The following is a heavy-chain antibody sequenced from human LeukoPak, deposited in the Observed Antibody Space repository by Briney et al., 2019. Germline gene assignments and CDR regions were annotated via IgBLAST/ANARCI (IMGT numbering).Heavy chain of an antibody. Sequence: PSETLSLTCTVSGGSISSYYWSWIRQPPGKGLEWIGYIYYSGSTNYNPSLKSRVTISVDTSKNQFYLKLSSVTAADTAVYYCARLGDYYDSSGYYFKYFQHWGQGTLVTVSS. V-gene: IGHV4-59*08. CDR1: GGSISSYY. D-gene: IGHD3-22*01. J-gene: IGHJ1*01. CDR3: ARLGDYYDSSGYYFKYFQH. CDR2: IYYSGST.